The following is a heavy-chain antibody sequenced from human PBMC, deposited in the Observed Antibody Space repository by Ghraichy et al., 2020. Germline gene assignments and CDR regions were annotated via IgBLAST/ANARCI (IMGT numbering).Heavy chain of an antibody. CDR3: VRSYKDGLRHFDY. V-gene: IGHV3-74*01. CDR2: LNIDGTTV. J-gene: IGHJ4*02. D-gene: IGHD1-14*01. Sequence: LSLTCAATGFSFTDYWMHWVRQTPGRGLEWVSHLNIDGTTVNYADSVKGRFTISRDNAKNTMYLQMISLTVEDTAVYYCVRSYKDGLRHFDYWGQGTLVTVSS. CDR1: GFSFTDYW.